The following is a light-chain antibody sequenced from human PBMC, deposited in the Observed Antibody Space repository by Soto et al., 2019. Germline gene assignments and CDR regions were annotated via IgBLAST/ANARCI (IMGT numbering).Light chain of an antibody. J-gene: IGKJ3*01. CDR1: QSISSY. V-gene: IGKV3-11*01. CDR2: DAS. Sequence: EFVLTQSPATLSLSPGEAATIYCRASQSISSYLAWYQQKPGQATRLLIYDASNRTTGIPARFSGSGSGTDFTLTISSLEPEDFGVYYCQQRSNWLFGPGTKVDIK. CDR3: QQRSNWL.